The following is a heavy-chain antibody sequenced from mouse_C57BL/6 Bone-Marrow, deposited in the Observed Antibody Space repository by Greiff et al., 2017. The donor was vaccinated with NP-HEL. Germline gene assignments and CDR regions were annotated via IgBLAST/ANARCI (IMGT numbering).Heavy chain of an antibody. CDR3: ARNVGDYDLYYFDY. CDR1: GYAFSSSW. Sequence: QVQLQQSGPELVKPGASVKISCKASGYAFSSSWMNWVKQRPGKGLEWIGRIYPGDGDTNYNGKFKGKATLTADKSSSTAYMQLSSLTSEDSAVYFCARNVGDYDLYYFDYWSQGTTLTVSS. CDR2: IYPGDGDT. D-gene: IGHD2-4*01. J-gene: IGHJ2*01. V-gene: IGHV1-82*01.